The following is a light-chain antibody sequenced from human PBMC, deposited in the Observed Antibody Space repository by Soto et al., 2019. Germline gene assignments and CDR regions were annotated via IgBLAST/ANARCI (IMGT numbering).Light chain of an antibody. CDR3: QQYDNWPRT. Sequence: EIVMTQSPATLSVSPGERATLSCRAGQSVSSIVACFQQRPGQAPRLLIYGASTRATGIPARFSGSGSGTELTLTISSLQSEDFAIYYCQQYDNWPRTFGQGTKVEIK. J-gene: IGKJ1*01. V-gene: IGKV3-15*01. CDR2: GAS. CDR1: QSVSSI.